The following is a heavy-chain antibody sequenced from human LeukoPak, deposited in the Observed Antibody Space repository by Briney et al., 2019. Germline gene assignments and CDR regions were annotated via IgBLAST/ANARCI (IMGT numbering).Heavy chain of an antibody. CDR2: IYYSGST. V-gene: IGHV4-59*01. CDR1: GGSISSYY. J-gene: IGHJ4*02. CDR3: ASVPTGYSYGNH. Sequence: SETLSLTCTVSGGSISSYYWSWIRQPPGKGLEWIGYIYYSGSTNYNPSLKSRVTISVDTSKNQFSLKLSSVTAADTAVYYCASVPTGYSYGNHWGQGTLVTVS. D-gene: IGHD5-18*01.